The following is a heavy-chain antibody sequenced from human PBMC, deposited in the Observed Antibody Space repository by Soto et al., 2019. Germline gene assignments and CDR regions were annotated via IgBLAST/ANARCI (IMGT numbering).Heavy chain of an antibody. Sequence: PGESLKISCKGAGYSFTGYWIGWVRQMPGKGLEWMGIIYPGDSDTRYSPSFQGQVTISADKSISTAYLQWSSLKASDTAMYYCARAYMVRGVIGWFDPWGQGTLVTAPQ. CDR2: IYPGDSDT. V-gene: IGHV5-51*01. J-gene: IGHJ5*02. D-gene: IGHD3-10*01. CDR3: ARAYMVRGVIGWFDP. CDR1: GYSFTGYW.